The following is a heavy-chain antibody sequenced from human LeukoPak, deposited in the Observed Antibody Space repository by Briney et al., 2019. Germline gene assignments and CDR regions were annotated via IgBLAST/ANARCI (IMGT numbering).Heavy chain of an antibody. Sequence: SETLSLTCAVYGWSFNDYYWNWIRQPPGKGLEWIGEINARGDTNYNPSLKSRVNISVDTSKKQFSLRLTSMIPADTALYYCARGQVPAARGYNWFDPWGQGTLVTVSS. CDR2: INARGDT. CDR3: ARGQVPAARGYNWFDP. J-gene: IGHJ5*02. CDR1: GWSFNDYY. D-gene: IGHD2-2*01. V-gene: IGHV4-34*01.